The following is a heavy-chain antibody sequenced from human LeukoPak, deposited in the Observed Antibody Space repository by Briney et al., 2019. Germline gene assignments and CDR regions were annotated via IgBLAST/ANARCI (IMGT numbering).Heavy chain of an antibody. CDR1: GYTFTGYY. Sequence: ASVKVSCKASGYTFTGYYMHWVRQAPGQGLEWMGWINPNSGGTNYAQKFQGRVTMTRDTSISTAYMELSRLRSDDTAVYYCARDFSPLRDSGLPTHDDYWGQGTLVTVSS. CDR3: ARDFSPLRDSGLPTHDDY. V-gene: IGHV1-2*02. CDR2: INPNSGGT. J-gene: IGHJ4*02. D-gene: IGHD2-21*01.